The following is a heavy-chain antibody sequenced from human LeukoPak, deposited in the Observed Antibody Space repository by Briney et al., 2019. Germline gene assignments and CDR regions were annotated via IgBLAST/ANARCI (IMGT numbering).Heavy chain of an antibody. J-gene: IGHJ4*02. CDR2: ISYDGSNK. CDR3: AKDLQYYYDSILAPATDNSSPYYFDY. Sequence: GGSLRLSCAASGFTFSSYGMHWVRQAPGKGLEWVAVISYDGSNKYYADSVKGRFTISRDNSKNTLYLQMNSLRAEDTAVYYCAKDLQYYYDSILAPATDNSSPYYFDYWGQGTLVTVSS. CDR1: GFTFSSYG. D-gene: IGHD3-22*01. V-gene: IGHV3-30*18.